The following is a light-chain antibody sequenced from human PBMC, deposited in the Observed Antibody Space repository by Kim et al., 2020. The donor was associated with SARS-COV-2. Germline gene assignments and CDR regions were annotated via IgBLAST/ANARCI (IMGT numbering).Light chain of an antibody. V-gene: IGKV2-30*01. CDR2: KVS. Sequence: VVMTQSPLSLPVTLGQPASISCRSSQSLVYSDGNTYLNWFQQRPGQSPRRLIYKVSKRDSGVPDRFSGSGSGTDFTLKISRVEAEDVGIYYCKQETPWQYTFGQGTKLEI. CDR3: KQETPWQYT. J-gene: IGKJ2*01. CDR1: QSLVYSDGNTY.